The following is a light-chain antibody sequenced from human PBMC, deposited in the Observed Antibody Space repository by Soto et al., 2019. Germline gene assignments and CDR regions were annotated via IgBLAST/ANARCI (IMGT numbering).Light chain of an antibody. CDR3: QQYGSSPWT. CDR1: QSVSNSW. V-gene: IGKV3-20*01. J-gene: IGKJ1*01. CDR2: GAS. Sequence: EIVLTQSPGTLSLSPGERATLSCRASQSVSNSWLAWYQHKPGQAPRLLIYGASSRATGIPDRFSGGGSGTDFTHTITRLEPEDSAVFYCQQYGSSPWTFGQGTKVDIK.